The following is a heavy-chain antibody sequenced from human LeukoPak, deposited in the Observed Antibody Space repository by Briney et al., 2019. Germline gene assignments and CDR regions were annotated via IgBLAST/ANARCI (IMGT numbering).Heavy chain of an antibody. CDR2: ISYDGSNK. D-gene: IGHD4-23*01. J-gene: IGHJ6*02. CDR3: ARERTVVTLYYYGMDV. Sequence: PGRSLRLSCAASGFTFSSYAMHWVRQAPGKGLEWVAVISYDGSNKYYADSVKGRFTISRDNSKNMLYLQMNSLRAEDTAVYYCARERTVVTLYYYGMDVWGQGTTVTVSS. CDR1: GFTFSSYA. V-gene: IGHV3-30-3*01.